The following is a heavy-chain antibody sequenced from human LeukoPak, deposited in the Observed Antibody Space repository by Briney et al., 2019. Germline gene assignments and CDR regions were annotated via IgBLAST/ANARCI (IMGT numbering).Heavy chain of an antibody. CDR2: ISSGGTYV. D-gene: IGHD2-2*01. V-gene: IGHV3-21*04. CDR3: AKENPAIFTY. CDR1: GFTFKTYS. J-gene: IGHJ4*02. Sequence: GGSLRLSCVVSGFTFKTYSMNWVRQAPGKGLEWVSSISSGGTYVDYADSVKGRFTISRDNAKNTLYLQMNSLRAEDTAVYYCAKENPAIFTYWGQGTLVTVSS.